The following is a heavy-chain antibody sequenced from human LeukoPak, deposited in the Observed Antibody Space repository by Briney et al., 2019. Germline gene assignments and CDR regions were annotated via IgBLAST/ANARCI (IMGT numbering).Heavy chain of an antibody. D-gene: IGHD3-3*01. CDR3: ARVDDFWSGRFDY. J-gene: IGHJ4*02. CDR1: GYTFTSYY. V-gene: IGHV1-46*01. Sequence: ASVEVSCKASGYTFTSYYIHWVRQAPGQGLEWMGILNPIGGSTTYAQKFQGRVTMTRDTSTSTVYMELSSLRCEDTAVYYCARVDDFWSGRFDYWGQGTLVTVSS. CDR2: LNPIGGST.